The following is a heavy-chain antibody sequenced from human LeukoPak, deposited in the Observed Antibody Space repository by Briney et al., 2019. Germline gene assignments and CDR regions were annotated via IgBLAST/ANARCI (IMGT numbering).Heavy chain of an antibody. CDR3: ARGLMLSDYVWGSYRYLEEYYFDY. D-gene: IGHD3-16*02. CDR2: MNPNSGNT. J-gene: IGHJ4*02. V-gene: IGHV1-8*01. Sequence: ASVKVSCKASGYTFTSYDINWVRQATGQGLEWMGWMNPNSGNTGYAQKFQGRVTMTRNTSISTAYMELSSLRSEDTAVYYCARGLMLSDYVWGSYRYLEEYYFDYWGQGTLVTVSS. CDR1: GYTFTSYD.